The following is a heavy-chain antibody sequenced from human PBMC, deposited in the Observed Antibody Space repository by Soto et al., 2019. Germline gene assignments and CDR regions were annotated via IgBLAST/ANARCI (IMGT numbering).Heavy chain of an antibody. V-gene: IGHV3-74*01. CDR2: INGDGSTT. J-gene: IGHJ4*02. D-gene: IGHD3-10*01. Sequence: EVQLVESGGGIVQPGGSVRLSCAASGSTLSSYWIHWVRQAPGKGLVWVSRINGDGSTTNYADSLRGRFTISRDNAKNTVFLQMNSLRAEDTAVYYCARGRSGSYSFDYWGQGTLVTVSS. CDR1: GSTLSSYW. CDR3: ARGRSGSYSFDY.